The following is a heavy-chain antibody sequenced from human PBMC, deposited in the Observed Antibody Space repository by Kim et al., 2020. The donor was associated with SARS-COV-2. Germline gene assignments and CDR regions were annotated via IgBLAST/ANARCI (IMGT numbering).Heavy chain of an antibody. CDR2: IYHNGNT. J-gene: IGHJ5*02. CDR1: GGSISSGGYY. CDR3: ARDGIDSRGGFDP. D-gene: IGHD3-16*01. V-gene: IGHV4-31*03. Sequence: SETLSLTCTVSGGSISSGGYYWTWIRQHPGKGLEWIGYIYHNGNTYYNPSLKSRVSMSIDTSKNQFSLTLTSVTAADTAVYYCARDGIDSRGGFDPWGQGTLVTVSS.